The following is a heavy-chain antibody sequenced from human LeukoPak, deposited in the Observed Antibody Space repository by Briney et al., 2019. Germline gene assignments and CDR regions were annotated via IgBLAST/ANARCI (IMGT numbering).Heavy chain of an antibody. CDR1: GGSITRGSYY. V-gene: IGHV4-61*02. D-gene: IGHD2-8*01. CDR2: VYTSGGT. Sequence: PSETLSLTYTVSGGSITRGSYYWSWIRQPAGKALEWIGRVYTSGGTNYNPSLKTRVTISIETSKNQFSLRLTSVTAADTAVYYCATDCTSGVCYPYWGQGISVTVSS. CDR3: ATDCTSGVCYPY. J-gene: IGHJ4*02.